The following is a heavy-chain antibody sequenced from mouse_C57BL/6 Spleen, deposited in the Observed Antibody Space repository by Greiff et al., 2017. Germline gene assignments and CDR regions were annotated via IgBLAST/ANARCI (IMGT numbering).Heavy chain of an antibody. D-gene: IGHD2-12*01. V-gene: IGHV3-6*01. CDR3: ARGLLYAWFAY. CDR2: ISYDGSN. Sequence: QSGPGLVKPSQSLSLTCSVTGYSITSGYYWNWIRQFPGNKLEWMGYISYDGSNNYNPSLKNRISITRDTSKNQFFLKLNSVTTEDTATYYCARGLLYAWFAYWGQGTLVTVSA. CDR1: GYSITSGYY. J-gene: IGHJ3*01.